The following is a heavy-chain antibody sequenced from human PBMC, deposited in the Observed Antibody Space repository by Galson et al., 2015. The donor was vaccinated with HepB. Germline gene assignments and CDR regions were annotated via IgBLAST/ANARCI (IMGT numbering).Heavy chain of an antibody. CDR1: GYTFTAYY. CDR3: VRDLGYYDKSGYSGRNPFDY. D-gene: IGHD3-22*01. V-gene: IGHV1-2*02. Sequence: SVKVSCKASGYTFTAYYIHWVRQAPGQGPEWMGWIDPDGGGTHFPQQFQGRVRMTRDTSISTAYMELSRLQSDDTAVYYCVRDLGYYDKSGYSGRNPFDYWGQGTLVTVSS. J-gene: IGHJ4*02. CDR2: IDPDGGGT.